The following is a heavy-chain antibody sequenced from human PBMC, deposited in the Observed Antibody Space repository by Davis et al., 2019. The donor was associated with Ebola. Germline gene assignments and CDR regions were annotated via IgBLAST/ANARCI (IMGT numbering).Heavy chain of an antibody. CDR1: GFTFDDYG. Sequence: PGGSLRLSCAASGFTFDDYGMSWVRQAPGKGLEWVSGINWNGGSTGYADAVKGRFTISRDNSKNTLYLQMNSLRAEDTAVYYCAKMSDGRSHYYYYYMDVWGKGTTVTVSS. J-gene: IGHJ6*03. D-gene: IGHD2-21*01. CDR3: AKMSDGRSHYYYYYMDV. CDR2: INWNGGST. V-gene: IGHV3-20*04.